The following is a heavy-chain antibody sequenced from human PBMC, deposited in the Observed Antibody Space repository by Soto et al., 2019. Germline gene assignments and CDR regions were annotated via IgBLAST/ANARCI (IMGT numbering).Heavy chain of an antibody. Sequence: TLSLTCTVSCFSISIVLYYLSLIRQHSGNGLECIGYIYYSSSTYYNPSLKSRVTISVDTSKNQFSMKLSSVTAADTAVYYCARGWIKFRSFDYWGQGTLVTVSS. J-gene: IGHJ4*02. CDR1: CFSISIVLYY. V-gene: IGHV4-31*03. CDR2: IYYSSST. CDR3: ARGWIKFRSFDY. D-gene: IGHD5-12*01.